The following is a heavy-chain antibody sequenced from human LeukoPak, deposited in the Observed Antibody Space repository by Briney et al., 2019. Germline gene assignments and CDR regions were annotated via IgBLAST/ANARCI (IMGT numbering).Heavy chain of an antibody. CDR2: MNPNSGNT. Sequence: APVKVSCKASGYTFTSYDINWVRQATGQGLEWMGWMNPNSGNTGYAQKFQGRVTMTRNTSISTAYMELSSLRSEDTAVYYCARADSSSWSILDYWGQGTLVTVSS. CDR1: GYTFTSYD. CDR3: ARADSSSWSILDY. V-gene: IGHV1-8*01. D-gene: IGHD6-13*01. J-gene: IGHJ4*02.